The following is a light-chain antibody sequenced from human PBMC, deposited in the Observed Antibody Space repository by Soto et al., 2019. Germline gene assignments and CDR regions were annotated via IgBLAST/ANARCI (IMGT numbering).Light chain of an antibody. CDR1: QSISSW. V-gene: IGKV1-5*01. CDR2: DAS. J-gene: IGKJ1*01. CDR3: QQYNSYSGT. Sequence: DIQMTQSPSTLSASVGDRVTITCRASQSISSWLAWYQQKPGKAPKLLIYDASSLESGVPSRFSGSASGTEFTLTISSLQPDDFATYYYQQYNSYSGTFGQGTKVEIK.